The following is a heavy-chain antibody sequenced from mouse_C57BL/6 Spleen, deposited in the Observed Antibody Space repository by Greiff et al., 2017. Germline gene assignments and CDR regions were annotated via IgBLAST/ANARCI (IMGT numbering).Heavy chain of an antibody. CDR2: FHPYNDDT. V-gene: IGHV1-47*01. J-gene: IGHJ2*01. Sequence: VQLQESGAELVTPGASVKMSCKASGYPFTTYPIEWMKQNHGKSLAWIGNFHPYNDDTKYNEKFKGKATLPVEKSSSPVYLELSRLTSDDSAVYYCARGHYYSNSFDYWGQGTTLTVSS. D-gene: IGHD2-5*01. CDR1: GYPFTTYP. CDR3: ARGHYYSNSFDY.